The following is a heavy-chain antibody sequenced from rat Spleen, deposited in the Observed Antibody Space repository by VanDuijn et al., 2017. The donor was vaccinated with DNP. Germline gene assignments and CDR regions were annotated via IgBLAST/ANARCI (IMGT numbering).Heavy chain of an antibody. CDR3: ARYYGYDYFDY. D-gene: IGHD1-7*01. CDR1: GFTFSNYG. J-gene: IGHJ2*01. CDR2: ITSSGGST. V-gene: IGHV5-29*01. Sequence: EVQLVVTGGGLVQPGRSLKLSCVASGFTFSNYGMAWIRQVPGKGLEWVASITSSGGSTYYPDSVKGRFTISRDNAQSTLYLLMDSLRSEDTATYYCARYYGYDYFDYWGQGVMVTVSS.